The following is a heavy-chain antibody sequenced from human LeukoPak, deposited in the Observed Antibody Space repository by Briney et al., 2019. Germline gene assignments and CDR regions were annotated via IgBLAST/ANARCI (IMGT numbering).Heavy chain of an antibody. Sequence: GGSLRLSCAASGFTVSSNSMTWVRQAPGTGLVWVSRINGDGSSTSYADFVKGRFTISRDNAKNTLYLQMNSLRAEETAIYYCARDKGYSIDQWGQGTLVTVSS. D-gene: IGHD5-18*01. CDR2: INGDGSST. CDR3: ARDKGYSIDQ. CDR1: GFTVSSNS. J-gene: IGHJ5*02. V-gene: IGHV3-74*01.